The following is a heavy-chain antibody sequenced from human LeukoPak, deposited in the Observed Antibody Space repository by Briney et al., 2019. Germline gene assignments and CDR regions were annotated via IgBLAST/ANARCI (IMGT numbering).Heavy chain of an antibody. CDR3: ARDGVGATPPNWFDP. D-gene: IGHD1-26*01. CDR2: IKQDGSEK. J-gene: IGHJ5*02. Sequence: PGGSLRLSSAAPGVSFNSDWMDWVRQAPGKGLEWVANIKQDGSEKYYVDSVKGRFTISRDNAKNSLYLQMNSLRAEDTAVYYCARDGVGATPPNWFDPWGQGTLVTVSS. V-gene: IGHV3-7*03. CDR1: GVSFNSDW.